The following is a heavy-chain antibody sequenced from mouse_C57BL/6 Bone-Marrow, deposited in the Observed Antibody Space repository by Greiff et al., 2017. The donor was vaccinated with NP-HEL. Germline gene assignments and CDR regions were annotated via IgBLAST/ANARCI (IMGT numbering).Heavy chain of an antibody. CDR1: GYSITSGYD. V-gene: IGHV3-1*01. J-gene: IGHJ1*03. CDR3: ARDRDYGYGDWYFDV. D-gene: IGHD2-2*01. CDR2: ISYSGST. Sequence: EVKLVESGPGMVKPSQSLSLTCTVTGYSITSGYDWHWIRHFPGNKLEWMGYISYSGSTNYNPSLKSRISITHDTSKNHFFLKLNSVTTEDTATYYCARDRDYGYGDWYFDVWGTGTTVTVSS.